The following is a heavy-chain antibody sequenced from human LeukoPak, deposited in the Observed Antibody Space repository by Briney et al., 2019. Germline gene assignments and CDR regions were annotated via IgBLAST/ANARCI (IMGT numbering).Heavy chain of an antibody. Sequence: PSETLSLTCTVSGGSISGSGYYWVWIRQPPGKGLEWIATIYYTGSTYYNPSLKSRVTISVDTSKNQFSLKLSSVTAADTAVYYCARGPTLSGIGYYYMDVWGKGTTVTISS. D-gene: IGHD3-10*01. J-gene: IGHJ6*03. CDR1: GGSISGSGYY. V-gene: IGHV4-39*07. CDR3: ARGPTLSGIGYYYMDV. CDR2: IYYTGST.